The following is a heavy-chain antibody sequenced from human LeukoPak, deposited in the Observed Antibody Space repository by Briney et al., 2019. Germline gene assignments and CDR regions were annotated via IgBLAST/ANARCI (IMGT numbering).Heavy chain of an antibody. CDR2: INPNSGGT. V-gene: IGHV1-2*02. CDR3: ARSLVYYYDSSGPYYYYYGMDV. Sequence: ASVKVSCKASGYTFTGYYMHWVRQAPGQGLEWMGWINPNSGGTNYAQKFQGRVTMTRDTSISTAYMELSRLRSDDTAVYYCARSLVYYYDSSGPYYYYYGMDVWGQGTTVTVSS. CDR1: GYTFTGYY. D-gene: IGHD3-22*01. J-gene: IGHJ6*02.